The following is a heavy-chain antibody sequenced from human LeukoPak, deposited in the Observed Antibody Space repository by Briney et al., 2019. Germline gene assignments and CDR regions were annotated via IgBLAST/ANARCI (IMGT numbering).Heavy chain of an antibody. CDR2: ISGSGGST. Sequence: GGSLRLSCAASGFTFSSYAMSWVRQAPGKGLEWVSAISGSGGSTYYADSVKGRFTISRDNSKNTLYLQMNSLRAEDTAVYYCAKDLRYDSSGYYNGGFFDYWGQGTLVTVSS. J-gene: IGHJ4*02. CDR3: AKDLRYDSSGYYNGGFFDY. V-gene: IGHV3-23*01. CDR1: GFTFSSYA. D-gene: IGHD3-22*01.